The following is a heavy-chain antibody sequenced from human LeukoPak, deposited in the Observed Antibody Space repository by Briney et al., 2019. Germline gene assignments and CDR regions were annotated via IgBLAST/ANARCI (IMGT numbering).Heavy chain of an antibody. J-gene: IGHJ6*02. Sequence: SVKVSCKASGGTFSSYAISWVRQAPGQGLEWMGGIIPIFGTANYAQKFQGRVTITADESTSTAYMELSSLRSEDTAVYYCARDDPPAANRYYYYYGMDVWGQGTTVTVS. V-gene: IGHV1-69*13. D-gene: IGHD2-2*01. CDR2: IIPIFGTA. CDR1: GGTFSSYA. CDR3: ARDDPPAANRYYYYYGMDV.